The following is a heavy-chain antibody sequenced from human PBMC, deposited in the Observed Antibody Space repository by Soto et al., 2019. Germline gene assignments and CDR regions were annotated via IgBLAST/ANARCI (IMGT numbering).Heavy chain of an antibody. CDR3: ARSGQIFAGVF. D-gene: IGHD3-16*01. CDR1: GASMNDYY. J-gene: IGHJ4*02. V-gene: IGHV4-59*01. Sequence: QVQLQESGPGLLKPSETLSLTCTVSGASMNDYYGSWIRQSPGKGLEHIGYLHYNGFSEYSPSLRSRVSISMDTSKNQFSLKLSSVTAADTAIYYCARSGQIFAGVFWGQGILFTVSS. CDR2: LHYNGFS.